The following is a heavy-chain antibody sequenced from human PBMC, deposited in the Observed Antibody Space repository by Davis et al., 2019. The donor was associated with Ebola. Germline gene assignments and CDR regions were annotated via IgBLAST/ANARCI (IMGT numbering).Heavy chain of an antibody. D-gene: IGHD5-18*01. J-gene: IGHJ4*02. CDR3: AGGYGAA. CDR2: IRPGGNT. Sequence: PSDTLSLTCAVPGASINSNNWSAWFRQSPEKGLEWLGQIRPGGNTNYNPSLQSRVTMSLDTSNNAFSLDVASVTAADTAVYYCAGGYGAAWGQGTLVIVSS. CDR1: GASINSNNW. V-gene: IGHV4-4*02.